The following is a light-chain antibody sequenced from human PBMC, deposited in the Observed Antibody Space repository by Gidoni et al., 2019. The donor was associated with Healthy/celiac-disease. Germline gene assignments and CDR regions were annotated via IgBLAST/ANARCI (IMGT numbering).Light chain of an antibody. CDR3: QQSYSTPHVT. J-gene: IGKJ2*01. V-gene: IGKV1-39*01. Sequence: DIQMTQSPSSLSASVGDGVTITCRASQSISSYLNWYQQKPGKAPKLLIYAASSLQSGVPSRFSGSGSGTDFTLTISSLQPEDFATYYCQQSYSTPHVTFGQGTKLEIK. CDR1: QSISSY. CDR2: AAS.